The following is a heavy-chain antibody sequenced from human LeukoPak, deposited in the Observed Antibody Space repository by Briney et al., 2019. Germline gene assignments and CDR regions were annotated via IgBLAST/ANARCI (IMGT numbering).Heavy chain of an antibody. CDR3: ARRHGDYDLYYMDV. J-gene: IGHJ6*03. V-gene: IGHV5-51*01. Sequence: GESLKISXKGSGYSFSSYWIGCVRQKPGKGLEWTGIIYPGDSDTIYSPSFQGQVTISADKSISTAYLQRSSLKASDTAMYYCARRHGDYDLYYMDVWGKGTTVTVSS. D-gene: IGHD4-17*01. CDR2: IYPGDSDT. CDR1: GYSFSSYW.